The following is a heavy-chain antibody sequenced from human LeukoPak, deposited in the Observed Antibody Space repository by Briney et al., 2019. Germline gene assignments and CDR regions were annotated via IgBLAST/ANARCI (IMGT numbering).Heavy chain of an antibody. CDR3: ARVSSAPDY. D-gene: IGHD6-13*01. V-gene: IGHV4-39*07. Sequence: SETLSLTCTVSGGSISSSSYYWGWIRQPPGKGLEWIGSIYYSGSTYYNPSLKSRVTISVDTSKNQFSLKLSSVTAADTAVYYCARVSSAPDYWGQGTLVTVSS. CDR1: GGSISSSSYY. CDR2: IYYSGST. J-gene: IGHJ4*02.